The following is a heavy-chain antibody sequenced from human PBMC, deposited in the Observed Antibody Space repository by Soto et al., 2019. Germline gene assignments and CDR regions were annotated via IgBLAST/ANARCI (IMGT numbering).Heavy chain of an antibody. CDR3: ARSVDP. Sequence: QVQLQESGPGLVKPSQTLSLTCTVSGGSISSGGYYWSWIRQHPGKGLEWIGHIFYSGTSYYNPSLKSRVTISVDPSKNQFSLKPSSVTAADAAVYYCARSVDPWGQGTLVTVSS. CDR2: IFYSGTS. V-gene: IGHV4-31*03. CDR1: GGSISSGGYY. J-gene: IGHJ5*02.